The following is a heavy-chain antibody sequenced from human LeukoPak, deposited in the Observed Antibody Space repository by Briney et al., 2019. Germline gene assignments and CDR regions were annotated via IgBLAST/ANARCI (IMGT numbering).Heavy chain of an antibody. CDR1: GGSISSGGYS. J-gene: IGHJ1*01. D-gene: IGHD2-15*01. CDR3: ATTGSREYFQH. CDR2: IYHSGST. Sequence: PSGTLALTCTVSGGSISSGGYSWSWIRQPPGKGLEWIGYIYHSGSTYYNPSLKSRVTISVDRSKNQFSLKLSSVTAADTAVYYCATTGSREYFQHWGQGTLVTVSS. V-gene: IGHV4-30-2*01.